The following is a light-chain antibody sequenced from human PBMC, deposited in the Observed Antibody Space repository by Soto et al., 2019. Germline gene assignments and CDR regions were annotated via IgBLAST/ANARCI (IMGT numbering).Light chain of an antibody. CDR1: QSVSTN. CDR2: SAS. CDR3: QQNDNWPRT. V-gene: IGKV3-15*01. Sequence: EIVVTQSPATLSVSPGERATLSCRASQSVSTNLAWYQQKRGQAPRLLIYSASTRATGIPARFSGSGSGTEFTLTISSLQSEDFAVYYCQQNDNWPRTFGQGTKVEIK. J-gene: IGKJ1*01.